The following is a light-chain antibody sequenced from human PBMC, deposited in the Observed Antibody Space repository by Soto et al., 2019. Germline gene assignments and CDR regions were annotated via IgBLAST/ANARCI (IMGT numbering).Light chain of an antibody. CDR2: RNN. Sequence: SVLTQPPSASGTPGQRVTISCSGSSSNIGSNYVYWYQQLPGTAPKLLIYRNNQRPSGVPDRFSGSKSGTSASLAISGLRYEDEADYYCAAWDDSLSVVVVFGGGTKLTVL. CDR3: AAWDDSLSVVVV. V-gene: IGLV1-47*01. J-gene: IGLJ2*01. CDR1: SSNIGSNY.